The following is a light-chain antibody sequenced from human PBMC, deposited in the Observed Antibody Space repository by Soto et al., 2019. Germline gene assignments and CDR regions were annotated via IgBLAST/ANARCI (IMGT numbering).Light chain of an antibody. CDR1: SSEVGEYNY. CDR2: DVS. V-gene: IGLV2-11*01. J-gene: IGLJ3*02. CDR3: FSYAGSRV. Sequence: QSALTQPRSVSGSPGQSVTISCTGSSSEVGEYNYVSWYQHHPGNAPKLMIYDVSKRPSGVPDRFSGSKSGNTASLTISGLQAEDEANYYCFSYAGSRVFGGGTKLTVL.